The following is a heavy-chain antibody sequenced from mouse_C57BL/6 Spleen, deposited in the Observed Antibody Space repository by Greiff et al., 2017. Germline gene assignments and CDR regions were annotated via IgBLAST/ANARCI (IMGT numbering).Heavy chain of an antibody. V-gene: IGHV6-3*01. CDR3: IYGYDVGFDY. Sequence: EVKLQESGGGLVQPGGSMKLSCVASGFTFSNYWMNWVRQSPEKGLEWVAQIRLKSDNYATHYAESVKGRFTISRDDSKSSVYLQMNNLRAEDTGIYYCIYGYDVGFDYWGQGTTLTVSS. J-gene: IGHJ2*01. D-gene: IGHD2-2*01. CDR1: GFTFSNYW. CDR2: IRLKSDNYAT.